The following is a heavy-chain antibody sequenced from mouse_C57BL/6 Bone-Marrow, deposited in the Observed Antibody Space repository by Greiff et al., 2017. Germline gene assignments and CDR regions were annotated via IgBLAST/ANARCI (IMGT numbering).Heavy chain of an antibody. V-gene: IGHV6-6*01. CDR1: GFTFSDAW. Sequence: EVKVEESGGGLVQPGGSMKLSCAASGFTFSDAWMDWVRQSPEKGLEWVAEIRNKANNHATSYAESVKGRFTISRDDSKSSVYLQMNSLRAEDTGIYYCTRNRGPYFDYWGQGTTLTVSS. J-gene: IGHJ2*01. D-gene: IGHD3-3*01. CDR3: TRNRGPYFDY. CDR2: IRNKANNHAT.